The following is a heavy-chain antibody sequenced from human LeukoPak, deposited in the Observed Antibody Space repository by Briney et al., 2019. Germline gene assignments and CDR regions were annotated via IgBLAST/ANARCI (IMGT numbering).Heavy chain of an antibody. V-gene: IGHV1-3*01. J-gene: IGHJ4*02. D-gene: IGHD3-22*01. CDR2: INAGNGNT. CDR3: ARDLVVVTRFDY. CDR1: GYTFTSYA. Sequence: GASVKVSCKASGYTFTSYAMHWVRQAPGQRLEWMGWINAGNGNTKYSQKFQGRVTITRDTSASTAYMELSSLRSEDTAVYYCARDLVVVTRFDYWGQGTLVTVSS.